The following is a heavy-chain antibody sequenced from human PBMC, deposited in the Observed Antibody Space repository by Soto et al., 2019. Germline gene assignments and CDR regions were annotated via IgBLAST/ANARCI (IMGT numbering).Heavy chain of an antibody. V-gene: IGHV4-34*01. CDR3: ARGAQQLATIDY. D-gene: IGHD6-13*01. CDR2: INHSGST. J-gene: IGHJ4*02. Sequence: SETLSLTCAVYGGSFSGYYWSWIRQPPGKGLEWIGEINHSGSTNYNPSLKSRVTISVDTSKNQFSLKLSSVTAADTAVYYCARGAQQLATIDYWGQGTLVTVSS. CDR1: GGSFSGYY.